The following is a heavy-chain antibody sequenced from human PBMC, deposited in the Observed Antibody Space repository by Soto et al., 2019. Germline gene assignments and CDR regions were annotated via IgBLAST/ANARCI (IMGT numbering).Heavy chain of an antibody. V-gene: IGHV4-61*01. J-gene: IGHJ3*02. CDR2: IYYSGST. Sequence: SETLSLTCTVSGGSVSSGSYYWSWIRQPPGKGLECIGYIYYSGSTNYNPSLKSRVTISVDTSKNQFSLKLSSVTAADTAVYYCASDGGQGYYGSGSYYWDAFDIWGQGTMVTVSS. D-gene: IGHD3-10*01. CDR1: GGSVSSGSYY. CDR3: ASDGGQGYYGSGSYYWDAFDI.